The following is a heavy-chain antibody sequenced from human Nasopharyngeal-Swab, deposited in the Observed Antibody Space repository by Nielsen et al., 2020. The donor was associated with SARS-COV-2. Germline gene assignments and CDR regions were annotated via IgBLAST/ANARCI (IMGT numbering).Heavy chain of an antibody. V-gene: IGHV3-74*01. CDR2: INSDGSTI. CDR3: ALAGYYRFDY. Sequence: GESLKISCAASGFTFSSYSMNWVRQAPGKGLVWVSRINSDGSTINYADAVAGRCTISRENAKDTLYLQLNSLRVEDTAVYYCALAGYYRFDYWGQGSLVTVSS. CDR1: GFTFSSYS. J-gene: IGHJ4*02. D-gene: IGHD3-22*01.